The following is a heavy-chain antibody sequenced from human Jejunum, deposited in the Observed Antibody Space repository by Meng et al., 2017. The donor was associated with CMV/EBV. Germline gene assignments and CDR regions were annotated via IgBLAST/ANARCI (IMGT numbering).Heavy chain of an antibody. CDR1: GGSISTYY. Sequence: VSGGSISTYYWSWIRQPPGKGLEWLGYIYYSGSTNYNPSLKSRVTISLDTSKNQFSLKLSSVTAADTAVYYCARANSGFGGNSDYWGQGTLVTVSS. CDR3: ARANSGFGGNSDY. CDR2: IYYSGST. D-gene: IGHD4-23*01. V-gene: IGHV4-59*01. J-gene: IGHJ4*02.